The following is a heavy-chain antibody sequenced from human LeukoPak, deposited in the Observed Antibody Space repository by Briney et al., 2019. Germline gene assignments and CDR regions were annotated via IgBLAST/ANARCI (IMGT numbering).Heavy chain of an antibody. Sequence: ASVKVSCKTSGYTFSTYAINWVRQAPGQGLEWMGWINPNSGGTNYAQKFQGRVTMTRDTSISTAYMELSRLRSDDTAVYYCARDQGYYYDSSVDYWGQGTLVTVSS. D-gene: IGHD3-22*01. CDR3: ARDQGYYYDSSVDY. CDR2: INPNSGGT. V-gene: IGHV1-2*02. CDR1: GYTFSTYA. J-gene: IGHJ4*02.